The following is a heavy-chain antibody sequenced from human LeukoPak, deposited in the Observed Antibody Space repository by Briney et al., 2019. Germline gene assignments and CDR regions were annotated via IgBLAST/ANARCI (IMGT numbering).Heavy chain of an antibody. Sequence: ASVKVSCKASGYTFTGYYMHWVRQAPGQGLEWMGWINPNSGGTNYAQKFQGRVTMTRDTSISTAYMELSRLRFDDTAVYYCARVIREMATIDYFDYWGQGTLVTVSS. V-gene: IGHV1-2*02. CDR2: INPNSGGT. D-gene: IGHD5-24*01. CDR1: GYTFTGYY. J-gene: IGHJ4*02. CDR3: ARVIREMATIDYFDY.